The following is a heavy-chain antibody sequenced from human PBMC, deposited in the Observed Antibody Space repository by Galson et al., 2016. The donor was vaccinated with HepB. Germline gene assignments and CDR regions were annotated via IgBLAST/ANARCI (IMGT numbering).Heavy chain of an antibody. J-gene: IGHJ6*01. CDR3: AKAVWLGRGMDV. CDR1: GDSVSSNIAA. Sequence: CAISGDSVSSNIAAWVWIRQSPSRGLEWLGRTYYRDRWYYDFATSVKSRIIINADIFKNQFSLQLTSVTPEDAALYYCAKAVWLGRGMDVWGQGTAVTVSS. V-gene: IGHV6-1*01. D-gene: IGHD2-21*01. CDR2: TYYRDRWYY.